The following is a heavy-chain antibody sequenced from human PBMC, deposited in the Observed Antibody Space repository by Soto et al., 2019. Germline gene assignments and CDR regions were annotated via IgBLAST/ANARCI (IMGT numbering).Heavy chain of an antibody. J-gene: IGHJ5*02. D-gene: IGHD3-16*02. V-gene: IGHV3-11*04. CDR2: ISSSGSTI. CDR1: GFTFSDYY. CDR3: ARGHYVWGSYRFGNNWFDP. Sequence: QVQLVESGGGLVKPGGALRLSCAASGFTFSDYYMSWIRQAPGKGLEWVSYISSSGSTIYYADSVKGRFTISRDKAKNSLYLQMNSLRAEDTAVYYCARGHYVWGSYRFGNNWFDPWGQGTLVTVSS.